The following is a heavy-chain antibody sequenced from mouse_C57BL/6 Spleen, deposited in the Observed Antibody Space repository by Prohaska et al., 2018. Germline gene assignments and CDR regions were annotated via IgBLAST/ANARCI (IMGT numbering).Heavy chain of an antibody. V-gene: IGHV10-1*01. J-gene: IGHJ4*01. CDR3: VSPKLGAMDY. CDR2: IRSKSNNYAT. Sequence: EVQLVESGGGLVQPKGSLKLSCAASGFSFNTYAMNWVRQAPGKGLEWVASIRSKSNNYATYYADSVKDRFTISRDDSESMLYLQMNNLKTEDTAMYYCVSPKLGAMDYWGQGTSVTVSS. CDR1: GFSFNTYA. D-gene: IGHD4-1*01.